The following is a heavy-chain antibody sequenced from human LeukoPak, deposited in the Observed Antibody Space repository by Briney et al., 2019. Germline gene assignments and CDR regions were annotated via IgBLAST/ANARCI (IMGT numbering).Heavy chain of an antibody. Sequence: GGSLRLSCAASGFALSDYYMSWIRQAPGKGLEWVSYISSSSIYTNYADSVKGRFTISRDNAKNSLYLQMNSLRAEDTPVYYCARDREYYFDSWGQGTLVTVSS. CDR1: GFALSDYY. CDR2: ISSSSIYT. CDR3: ARDREYYFDS. V-gene: IGHV3-11*06. J-gene: IGHJ4*02.